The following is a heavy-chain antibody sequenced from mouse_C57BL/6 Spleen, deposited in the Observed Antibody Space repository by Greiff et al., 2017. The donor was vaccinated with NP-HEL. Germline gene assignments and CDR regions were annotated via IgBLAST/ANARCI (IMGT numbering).Heavy chain of an antibody. CDR3: ARGGSSAAWFAY. Sequence: EVKVVESGGGLVKPGGSLKLSCAASGFTFSDYGMHWVRQAPEKGLEWVAYISSGSSTIYYADTVKGRFTFSRDNAKNTLFLQMTSLRSEDTAMYYCARGGSSAAWFAYWGQGTLVTVSA. J-gene: IGHJ3*01. CDR1: GFTFSDYG. V-gene: IGHV5-17*01. D-gene: IGHD1-2*01. CDR2: ISSGSSTI.